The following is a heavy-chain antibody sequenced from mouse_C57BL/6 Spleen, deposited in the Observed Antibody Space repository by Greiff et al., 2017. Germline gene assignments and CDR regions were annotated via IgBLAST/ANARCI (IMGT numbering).Heavy chain of an antibody. CDR3: ARGCYDDDFDY. CDR1: GYSFTSYY. Sequence: QVQLQQSGPELVKPGASVKISCKASGYSFTSYYIHWVKQRPGQGLEWIGWIYPGSGNTKYNEKFKGKATLTADTSSSTAYMQLSSLTSEDSAVYYCARGCYDDDFDYWGQGTTLTVSS. J-gene: IGHJ2*01. CDR2: IYPGSGNT. V-gene: IGHV1-66*01. D-gene: IGHD2-12*01.